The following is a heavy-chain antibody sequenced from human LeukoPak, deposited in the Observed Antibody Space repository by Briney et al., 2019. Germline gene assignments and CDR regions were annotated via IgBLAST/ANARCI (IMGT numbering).Heavy chain of an antibody. V-gene: IGHV3-33*01. Sequence: GGSLRLSCAASGFTFSNYGLHWVRQAPGKGLEWVAVIWSDGINKYYVDSVKGRFTIPRDNSKNTLYLQMNSLRADDTAVYYCARSTYSSSSYYFDYWGQGSLVTVSS. CDR1: GFTFSNYG. J-gene: IGHJ4*02. CDR3: ARSTYSSSSYYFDY. D-gene: IGHD6-13*01. CDR2: IWSDGINK.